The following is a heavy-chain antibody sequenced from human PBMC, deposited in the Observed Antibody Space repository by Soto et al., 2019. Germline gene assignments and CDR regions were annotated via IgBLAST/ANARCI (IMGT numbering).Heavy chain of an antibody. CDR3: AEGAAGTGEFDS. V-gene: IGHV3-9*01. D-gene: IGHD6-13*01. CDR1: GFTFDEYA. CDR2: IGWNGASI. Sequence: SGGSLRLSCAASGFTFDEYAMHWVRQAPGKGLEWVSAIGWNGASIGYADSVKDRFTISRDNAKNSLYLQMNSLRPEDTAFYYCAEGAAGTGEFDSWGQGTLVTVSS. J-gene: IGHJ4*02.